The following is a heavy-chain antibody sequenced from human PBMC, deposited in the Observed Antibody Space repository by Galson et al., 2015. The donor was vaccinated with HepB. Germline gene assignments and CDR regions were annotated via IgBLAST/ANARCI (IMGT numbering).Heavy chain of an antibody. V-gene: IGHV1-18*01. CDR3: ARGSTVTTNAKYYFDY. Sequence: SVKVSCKASGYTFTSYGISWVRQAPGQGLEWMGWISAYNGKINYAEKFQGRVTMTTDTSTSTAYMELRSLRSDDTAVYYCARGSTVTTNAKYYFDYWGQGTLVTVSS. D-gene: IGHD4-17*01. CDR2: ISAYNGKI. CDR1: GYTFTSYG. J-gene: IGHJ4*02.